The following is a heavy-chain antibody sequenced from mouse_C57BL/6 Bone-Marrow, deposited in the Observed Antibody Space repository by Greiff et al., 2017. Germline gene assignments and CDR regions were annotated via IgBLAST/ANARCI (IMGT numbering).Heavy chain of an antibody. J-gene: IGHJ2*01. CDR3: SGYFYDDFTGNYFDY. V-gene: IGHV7-3*01. Sequence: VQLKESGGGLVQPGGSLRLSCAASGFTFTDYYMSWVRQPPGKALEWLGFISNRANGYTTEYSASVKGRFTIARDNSQSILYIQMKALRAEDSATYYCSGYFYDDFTGNYFDYWGQGTTLTVSS. D-gene: IGHD2-3*01. CDR1: GFTFTDYY. CDR2: ISNRANGYTT.